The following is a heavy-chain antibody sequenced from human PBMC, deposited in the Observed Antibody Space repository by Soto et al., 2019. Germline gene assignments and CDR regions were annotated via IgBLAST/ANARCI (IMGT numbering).Heavy chain of an antibody. CDR3: VQTTGWPGFDF. CDR1: GFTVSSKY. J-gene: IGHJ4*02. Sequence: EVQLVESGGGWIQPGGSLRLSCAASGFTVSSKYMTWVRQAPGKGLEWVSVIYGGGTTYYADSVKARFTISRDNSKNTLYLQMNSLRAEDTAVYYCVQTTGWPGFDFWGQGTLVTVSS. CDR2: IYGGGTT. D-gene: IGHD6-19*01. V-gene: IGHV3-53*01.